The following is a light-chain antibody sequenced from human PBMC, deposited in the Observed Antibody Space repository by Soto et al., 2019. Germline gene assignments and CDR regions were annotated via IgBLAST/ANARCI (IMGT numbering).Light chain of an antibody. CDR1: QSVSSSY. V-gene: IGKV3-20*01. Sequence: EIVLTQSPGTLSLSPGERATLSCRASQSVSSSYLAWYQQKPGQAPRLLIYGASSRATGIPYRFSGSGSGTDFTLTISRLEPEDCAVYYCHQYGSSPGTCGQGIKVEIK. CDR3: HQYGSSPGT. J-gene: IGKJ1*01. CDR2: GAS.